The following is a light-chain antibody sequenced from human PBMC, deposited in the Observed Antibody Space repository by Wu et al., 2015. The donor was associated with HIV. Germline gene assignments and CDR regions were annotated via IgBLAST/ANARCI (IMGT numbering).Light chain of an antibody. J-gene: IGKJ3*01. CDR1: QSISRSY. V-gene: IGKV3-20*01. CDR2: STS. CDR3: QQYAYSPTT. Sequence: SPGERATVSCGTGQSISRSYFAWYQQKPGQAPRLLIYSTSSRATGIPDRFSGSGSGTHFTLTISRLEPEDSAVYYRQQYAYSPTTFGPGTKVDIK.